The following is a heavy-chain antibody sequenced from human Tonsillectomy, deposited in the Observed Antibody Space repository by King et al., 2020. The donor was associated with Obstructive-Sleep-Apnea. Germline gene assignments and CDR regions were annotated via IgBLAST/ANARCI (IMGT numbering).Heavy chain of an antibody. Sequence: QLQESGPGLVKPSETLSLTCTVSGYSISSGYYRGWIRQPPGKGLEWIGSIYHSGSTYYNPSLKSRVTISVDTSKNQFSRKLSSVTAADTAVYYCARDERSSGWKRAFDYWGQGTLVTVSS. V-gene: IGHV4-38-2*02. CDR2: IYHSGST. CDR1: GYSISSGYY. CDR3: ARDERSSGWKRAFDY. J-gene: IGHJ4*02. D-gene: IGHD6-19*01.